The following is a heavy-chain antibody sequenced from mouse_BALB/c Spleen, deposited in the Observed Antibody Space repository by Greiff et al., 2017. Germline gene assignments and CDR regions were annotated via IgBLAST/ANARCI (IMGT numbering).Heavy chain of an antibody. V-gene: IGHV14-1*02. CDR2: IDPENGNT. Sequence: EVQLQQSGAELVRPGALVKLSCKASGFNIKDYYMHWVKQRPEQDLEWIGWIDPENGNTIYDPKFQGKASITADTSSNTAYLQLSSLTSEDTAVYYCARDAADHWGQGTTLTVSS. CDR1: GFNIKDYY. J-gene: IGHJ2*01. CDR3: ARDAADH.